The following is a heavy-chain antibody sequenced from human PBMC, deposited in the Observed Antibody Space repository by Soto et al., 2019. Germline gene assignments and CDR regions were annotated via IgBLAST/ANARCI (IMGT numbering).Heavy chain of an antibody. CDR2: IYYSGTT. D-gene: IGHD1-26*01. Sequence: QVQLQESGPGLVKPSDTLSLTCAVSGYSISSSNWWGWLRQPPGKGLEWIGYIYYSGTTYYKPSLKSRVTMSVDTSKNQFSLKLTCVTAVDTAVYYCARREIQGPIDYWGQGTMVTVSS. CDR3: ARREIQGPIDY. J-gene: IGHJ4*02. V-gene: IGHV4-28*01. CDR1: GYSISSSNW.